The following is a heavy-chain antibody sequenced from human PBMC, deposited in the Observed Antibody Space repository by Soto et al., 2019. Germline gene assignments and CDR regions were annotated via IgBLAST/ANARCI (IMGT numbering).Heavy chain of an antibody. J-gene: IGHJ5*02. Sequence: QLKLQESGPRLVKHSETLSLTCAVSGGSISISSYYWGWIRQPPGKGLEWIGGIYYSGSTSYNPSLQSRVTISVDTSKNQFSLNLRSVTAADTAVYYCARHRWFGELGGWLDPWGQGTLVTVSS. CDR3: ARHRWFGELGGWLDP. CDR1: GGSISISSYY. D-gene: IGHD3-10*01. V-gene: IGHV4-39*01. CDR2: IYYSGST.